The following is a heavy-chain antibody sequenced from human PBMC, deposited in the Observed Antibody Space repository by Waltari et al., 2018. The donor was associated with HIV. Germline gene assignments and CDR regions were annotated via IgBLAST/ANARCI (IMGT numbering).Heavy chain of an antibody. V-gene: IGHV3-15*01. CDR1: GFTFSIAW. D-gene: IGHD1-1*01. Sequence: EVQLVESGGGLVQPVGSLRLSCAASGFTFSIAWMHWVRQAPGKGLEWVGRIKSKTDGETTDYAAPVKGRFTISREDSKNTLYLQLNSLKTEDTAVYYCATAGSTGTTRGYWGQGTLVTVSS. CDR2: IKSKTDGETT. CDR3: ATAGSTGTTRGY. J-gene: IGHJ4*02.